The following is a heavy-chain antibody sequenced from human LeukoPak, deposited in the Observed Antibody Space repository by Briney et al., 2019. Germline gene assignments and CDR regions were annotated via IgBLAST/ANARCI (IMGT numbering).Heavy chain of an antibody. Sequence: SETLSLTCTVSGGSISSYYWSWIRQPPGKGLEWIGYIYYSGSTNYNPSLKSRVTISVDTSKNQFSLKLSSVTAADTAVYYCARFFNWFGEPNGHFDYWGQGTLVTVSS. J-gene: IGHJ4*02. D-gene: IGHD3-10*01. V-gene: IGHV4-59*08. CDR3: ARFFNWFGEPNGHFDY. CDR1: GGSISSYY. CDR2: IYYSGST.